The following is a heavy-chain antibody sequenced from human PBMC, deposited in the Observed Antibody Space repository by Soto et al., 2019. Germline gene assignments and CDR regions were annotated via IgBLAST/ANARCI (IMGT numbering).Heavy chain of an antibody. V-gene: IGHV4-39*01. CDR1: GGSISSSSYY. CDR3: ATMTRRINWFDP. J-gene: IGHJ5*02. D-gene: IGHD2-21*01. Sequence: PSETLSLTCTVSGGSISSSSYYWGWIRQPPGKGLEWIGSIYYSGSTYYNPSLKSRVTISVDTSKNQFSLKLSFVTAADTAVYYCATMTRRINWFDPWGQGTLVTVSS. CDR2: IYYSGST.